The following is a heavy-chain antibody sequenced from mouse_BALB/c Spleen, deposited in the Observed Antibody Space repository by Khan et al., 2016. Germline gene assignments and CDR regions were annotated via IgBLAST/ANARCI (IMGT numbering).Heavy chain of an antibody. J-gene: IGHJ2*01. CDR2: IRNKANGFTT. D-gene: IGHD1-1*01. Sequence: EVELVESGGGLVQPGGSLRLSCATSGFTFTDYYMNWVRQPPGKALEWLGFIRNKANGFTTEYRASVSGRFTISRDTFPSILYLQMNTLRAEDSGTEYCERDKGGVVFDDGGQGTTLT. CDR3: ERDKGGVVFDD. V-gene: IGHV7-3*02. CDR1: GFTFTDYY.